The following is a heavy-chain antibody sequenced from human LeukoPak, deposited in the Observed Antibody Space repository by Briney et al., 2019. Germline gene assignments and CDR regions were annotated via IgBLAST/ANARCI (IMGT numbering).Heavy chain of an antibody. J-gene: IGHJ5*02. CDR1: GYTFTSYA. CDR3: ARETNYGSGSYYNHNWFDP. V-gene: IGHV1-3*01. D-gene: IGHD3-10*01. CDR2: INAGNGNT. Sequence: GASVKVSCKASGYTFTSYAMHWVRQAPGQRLEWMGWINAGNGNTKYSQKFQGRVTITRDTSASTAYMELSSLRSEDTAVYYCARETNYGSGSYYNHNWFDPWGQGTLVTVSS.